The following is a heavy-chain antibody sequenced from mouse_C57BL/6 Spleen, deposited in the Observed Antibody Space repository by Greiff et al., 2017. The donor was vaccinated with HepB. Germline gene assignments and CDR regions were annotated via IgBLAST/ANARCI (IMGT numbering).Heavy chain of an antibody. V-gene: IGHV1-64*01. Sequence: VQLQQSGAELVKPGASVKLSCKASGYTFTSYWMHWVKQRPGQGLEWIGMIHPNSGSTNYNEKFKSKATLTVDKSSSTAYMQLSSLTSEDSAVSYCAREGDYYGSRGWYFDVWGTGTTVTVSS. J-gene: IGHJ1*03. D-gene: IGHD1-1*01. CDR2: IHPNSGST. CDR1: GYTFTSYW. CDR3: AREGDYYGSRGWYFDV.